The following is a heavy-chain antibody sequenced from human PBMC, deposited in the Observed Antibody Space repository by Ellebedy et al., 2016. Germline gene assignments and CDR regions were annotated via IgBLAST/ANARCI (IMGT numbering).Heavy chain of an antibody. CDR2: INPSGGST. V-gene: IGHV1-46*01. J-gene: IGHJ3*02. CDR1: GYTFTSYY. Sequence: ASVKVSCXASGYTFTSYYMHWVRQAPGQGLEWMGIINPSGGSTSYAQKFQGRVTMTRDTSTSTVYMELSSLRSEDTAVYYCASSLRGTDAFDIWGQGTMVTVSS. D-gene: IGHD1-1*01. CDR3: ASSLRGTDAFDI.